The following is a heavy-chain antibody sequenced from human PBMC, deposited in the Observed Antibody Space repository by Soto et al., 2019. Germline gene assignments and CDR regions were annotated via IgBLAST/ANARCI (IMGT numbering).Heavy chain of an antibody. J-gene: IGHJ4*02. CDR1: GYTFTSYG. CDR2: ISAYNGNT. Sequence: QVQLVQSGAEVKKPGASVKVSCKASGYTFTSYGISWVRQAPGQGLEWMGWISAYNGNTNYAQKLQGRVTMTTDTSKSTAYMELRSLGSDEPAVYYCASGWFGEFVYYFDYWGQGTLVTVSS. D-gene: IGHD3-10*01. V-gene: IGHV1-18*01. CDR3: ASGWFGEFVYYFDY.